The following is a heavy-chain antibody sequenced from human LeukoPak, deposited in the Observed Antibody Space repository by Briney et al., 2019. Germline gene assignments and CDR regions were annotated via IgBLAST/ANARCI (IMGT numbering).Heavy chain of an antibody. D-gene: IGHD6-6*01. V-gene: IGHV1-2*06. Sequence: ASVKVSCKASGYTFTGYYMHWVRQAPGQGLEWVGRINPNSGGTNYAQKFQGRVTMTRDTSISTAYMELSSLRSEDTAVYYCARTAGRTFDYWGQGTLVTVSS. CDR3: ARTAGRTFDY. J-gene: IGHJ4*02. CDR1: GYTFTGYY. CDR2: INPNSGGT.